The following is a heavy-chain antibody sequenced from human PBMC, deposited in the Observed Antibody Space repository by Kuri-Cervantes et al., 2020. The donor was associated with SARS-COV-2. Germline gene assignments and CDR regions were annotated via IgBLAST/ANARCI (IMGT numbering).Heavy chain of an antibody. Sequence: GESLKISCAASEFTFDDYAMHWVRQTPGKGLEWVSSISGTGGTTYHADSVRGRFTISRDNAKNSLYLQMNSLRAEDTAVYYCARDWQGRYYFDYWGQGTLVTVSS. CDR2: ISGTGGTT. J-gene: IGHJ4*02. V-gene: IGHV3-23*01. CDR3: ARDWQGRYYFDY. CDR1: EFTFDDYA.